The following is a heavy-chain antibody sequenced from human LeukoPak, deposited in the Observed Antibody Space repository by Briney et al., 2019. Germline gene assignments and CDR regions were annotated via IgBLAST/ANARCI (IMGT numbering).Heavy chain of an antibody. Sequence: SETLSLTCAVSGGSISSSNWWSWVRQPPGKGLEWIGEIYHSGGTNYNPSLKSRVTISVDKSKSQFSLKLSSVTAADTAVYYCAWTGIVGATNIDCWGQGTLVTVSS. CDR2: IYHSGGT. V-gene: IGHV4-4*02. CDR1: GGSISSSNW. CDR3: AWTGIVGATNIDC. J-gene: IGHJ4*02. D-gene: IGHD1-26*01.